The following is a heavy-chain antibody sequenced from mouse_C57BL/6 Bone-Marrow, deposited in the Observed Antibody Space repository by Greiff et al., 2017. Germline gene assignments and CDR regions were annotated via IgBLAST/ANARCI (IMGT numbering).Heavy chain of an antibody. CDR3: AKGPQAWFAY. J-gene: IGHJ3*01. V-gene: IGHV1-66*01. CDR1: GYSFTGYY. D-gene: IGHD3-3*01. Sequence: VQLQQSGPELVKPGASVKISCKASGYSFTGYYIHWVKQRPGQGLEWIGWIYPGSGNTKYNEKFKGKATLTADTSSSTASMQLSSLTPEDSAVYYCAKGPQAWFAYWGQGTLVTVSA. CDR2: IYPGSGNT.